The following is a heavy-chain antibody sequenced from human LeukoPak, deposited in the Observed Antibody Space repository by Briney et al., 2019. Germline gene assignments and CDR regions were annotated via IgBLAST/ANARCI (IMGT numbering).Heavy chain of an antibody. CDR2: IYSGGST. V-gene: IGHV3-66*01. CDR3: ARERGYDYVWGSYRYFAFDY. Sequence: GGSLRLSCAASGFTVSSNYMSWVRQAPGKGLEWVSDIYSGGSTYYADSVKGRFIISRDNSKNTLYLQMNSLRAEDTAVYDCARERGYDYVWGSYRYFAFDYWGQGTLVTVSS. D-gene: IGHD3-16*02. J-gene: IGHJ4*02. CDR1: GFTVSSNY.